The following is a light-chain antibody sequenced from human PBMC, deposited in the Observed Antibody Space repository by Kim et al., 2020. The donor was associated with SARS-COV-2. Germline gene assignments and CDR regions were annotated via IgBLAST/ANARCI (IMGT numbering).Light chain of an antibody. CDR2: GAS. V-gene: IGKV1-27*01. CDR3: QKYSHLPPWT. CDR1: QDISHY. Sequence: SVGDRVTLSCRASQDISHYLAWYQHKPGKSPELLIYGASTLRSGVPSRFSGSGSGTDFTLTINSLRPEDVATYYCQKYSHLPPWTFGQGTKVDIK. J-gene: IGKJ1*01.